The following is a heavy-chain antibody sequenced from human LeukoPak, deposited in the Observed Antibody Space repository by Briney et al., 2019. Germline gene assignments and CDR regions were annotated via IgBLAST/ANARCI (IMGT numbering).Heavy chain of an antibody. J-gene: IGHJ4*02. CDR1: GYTFTGYY. Sequence: GASVKVSCKAFGYTFTGYYMHWVRQAPGQGLEWMGWINPNSGGTNYAQKFQGRVTMTRDTSISTAYMELSRLRSDDTAVYYCARSPLRGYSSSFWGQGTLVTVSS. CDR3: ARSPLRGYSSSF. D-gene: IGHD6-13*01. CDR2: INPNSGGT. V-gene: IGHV1-2*02.